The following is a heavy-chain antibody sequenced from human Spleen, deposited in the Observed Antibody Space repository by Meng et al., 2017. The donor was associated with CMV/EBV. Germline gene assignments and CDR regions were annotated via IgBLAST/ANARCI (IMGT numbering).Heavy chain of an antibody. J-gene: IGHJ3*02. CDR2: ISRNGSSI. Sequence: GESLKISCAASGFTFSSYEMNWVRQAPGKGLEWVSYISRNGSSIYYADSVKGRFTISRDNAKNSVYLQMNSLRAEDTAVYYCARETVVVVFDAFDMWGQGTMVTV. V-gene: IGHV3-48*03. CDR3: ARETVVVVFDAFDM. CDR1: GFTFSSYE. D-gene: IGHD2-2*01.